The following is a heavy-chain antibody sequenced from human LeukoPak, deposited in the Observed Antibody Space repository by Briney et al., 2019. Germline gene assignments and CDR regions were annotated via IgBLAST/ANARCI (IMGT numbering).Heavy chain of an antibody. Sequence: GGSLRLSCAASGFTFSSYSMNWVRQAPGKGLEWVSSISSSSSYIYYADSVKGRLTISRDNAKNSLYLQMNSLRAEDTAVYYCARGTAGYSSGRIDYWGQGTLVTVSS. J-gene: IGHJ4*02. CDR1: GFTFSSYS. V-gene: IGHV3-21*01. D-gene: IGHD6-19*01. CDR3: ARGTAGYSSGRIDY. CDR2: ISSSSSYI.